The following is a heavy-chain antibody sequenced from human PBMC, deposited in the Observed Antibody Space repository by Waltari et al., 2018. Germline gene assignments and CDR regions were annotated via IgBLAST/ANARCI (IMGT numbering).Heavy chain of an antibody. Sequence: EAQQVESGGDLVQPGGSLRLSCVVSGFTLSNYWMSWVRQAPGKGLEWVANINKDGTETYYVDSVRGRFTISKDDAKNSVYLQMNSLKVEDTAVYYCIRDYGSPYWGQGTLVTGSS. V-gene: IGHV3-7*03. CDR1: GFTLSNYW. CDR3: IRDYGSPY. D-gene: IGHD6-19*01. J-gene: IGHJ4*02. CDR2: INKDGTET.